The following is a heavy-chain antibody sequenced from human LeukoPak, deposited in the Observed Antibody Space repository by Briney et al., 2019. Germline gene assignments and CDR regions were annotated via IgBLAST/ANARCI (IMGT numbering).Heavy chain of an antibody. CDR2: MNPNSGNT. CDR3: ARAPMVRGAYFDY. J-gene: IGHJ4*02. D-gene: IGHD3-10*01. CDR1: GYTFTSYD. V-gene: IGHV1-8*03. Sequence: ASVKVSCKASGYTFTSYDINWVRQATGQGLEWMGWMNPNSGNTGYAQKFQGRVTITRNTSISTAYMELSSLRPEDTAVYYCARAPMVRGAYFDYWGQGTLVTVSS.